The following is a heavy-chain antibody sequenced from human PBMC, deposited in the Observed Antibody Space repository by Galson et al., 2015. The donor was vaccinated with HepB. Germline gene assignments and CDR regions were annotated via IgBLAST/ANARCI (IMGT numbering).Heavy chain of an antibody. CDR2: IRSDESQK. V-gene: IGHV3-30*02. CDR3: ARDPGGEYFDY. CDR1: GFTFSSYG. J-gene: IGHJ4*02. Sequence: SLRLSCAASGFTFSSYGMHWVRQAPGKGLQWVAFIRSDESQKFYGDSVKGRFTISRDNSKNTLYLQMNSLRAEDTAVYYCARDPGGEYFDYWGQGTLVTVSS. D-gene: IGHD6-25*01.